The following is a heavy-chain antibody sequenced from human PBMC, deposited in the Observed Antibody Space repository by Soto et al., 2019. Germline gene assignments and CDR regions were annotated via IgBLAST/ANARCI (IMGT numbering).Heavy chain of an antibody. CDR1: GFTFSSYG. Sequence: GGSLRLSCAASGFTFSSYGMHWVRQAPGKGLEWVAVISYDGSNKYYADSVKGRFTISRDNSKNTLYLQMNSLRAEDTAVYYCAKELRWFGELYGGPYYGMDVWGQGTTVTVSS. V-gene: IGHV3-30*18. CDR2: ISYDGSNK. D-gene: IGHD3-10*01. J-gene: IGHJ6*02. CDR3: AKELRWFGELYGGPYYGMDV.